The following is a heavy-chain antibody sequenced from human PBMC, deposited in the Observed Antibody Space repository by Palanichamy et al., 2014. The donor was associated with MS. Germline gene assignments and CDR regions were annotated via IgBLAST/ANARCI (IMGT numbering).Heavy chain of an antibody. CDR3: ASPGQWLANHDAFDI. CDR2: IYYSGST. J-gene: IGHJ3*02. D-gene: IGHD6-19*01. V-gene: IGHV4-39*01. Sequence: QLQLQESGPGLVKPSETLSLTCTVSGGSISSSSYYWGLDPPAPRKGLEWIGSIYYSGSTYYNPSLKSRVTISVDTSKNQFSLKLSSVTAADTAVYYCASPGQWLANHDAFDIWGQGTMVTVSS. CDR1: GGSISSSSYY.